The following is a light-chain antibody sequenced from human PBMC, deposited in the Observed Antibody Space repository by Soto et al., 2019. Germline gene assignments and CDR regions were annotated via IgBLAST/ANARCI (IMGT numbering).Light chain of an antibody. CDR1: QGISNY. CDR3: QEHDSHPPT. CDR2: GAS. V-gene: IGKV1-9*01. J-gene: IGKJ4*01. Sequence: DIQLNQSPSFLSASVGDRVTITCRASQGISNYLALFQQKPGKAPKLLIYGASTLQSVVPSRFSGSGSGTEFTITISSLQPEDYATDSGQEHDSHPPTFGGGTKVEIK.